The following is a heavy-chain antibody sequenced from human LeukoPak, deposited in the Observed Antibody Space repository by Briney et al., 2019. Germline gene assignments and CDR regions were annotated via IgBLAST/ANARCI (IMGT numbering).Heavy chain of an antibody. CDR1: GGSIRSYY. CDR3: ARGGYYTTSSYDY. CDR2: IHYSGST. J-gene: IGHJ4*02. Sequence: SETLSLTCTVSGGSIRSYYWSWIRQPPGKGLEWIGYIHYSGSTNYNPSLKSRVTISVDTSKNQFSLKLSSVTAADTAVYYCARGGYYTTSSYDYWGQGTLVTVSS. V-gene: IGHV4-59*01. D-gene: IGHD1-26*01.